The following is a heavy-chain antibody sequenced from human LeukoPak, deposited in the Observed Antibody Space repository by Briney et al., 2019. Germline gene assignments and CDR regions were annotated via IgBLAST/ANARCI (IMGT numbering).Heavy chain of an antibody. Sequence: PSETLSLTCTVSGGSISSYYWSWIRQPAGKGLEWIGRIYASGRTNYNPSLKSRLTMSIDTSKNQSSLKLTSVTAADTAVYYCAREGTNSTVRRGFDYWGQGTLVTVSS. CDR3: AREGTNSTVRRGFDY. D-gene: IGHD3-10*01. V-gene: IGHV4-4*07. CDR2: IYASGRT. CDR1: GGSISSYY. J-gene: IGHJ4*02.